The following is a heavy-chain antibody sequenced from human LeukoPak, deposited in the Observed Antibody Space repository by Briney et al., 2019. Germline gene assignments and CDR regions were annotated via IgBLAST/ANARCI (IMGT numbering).Heavy chain of an antibody. J-gene: IGHJ5*02. CDR2: IYTSGST. Sequence: SETLSLTCTVSGGSISSYYWSWIRQPAGKGLEWIGRIYTSGSTNYNPSLKSRVTMSVDTSKNQFSLKLSSVTAADTAVYYCARWQWLVPGGNWFDPWGQGTLVTVSS. D-gene: IGHD6-19*01. V-gene: IGHV4-4*07. CDR1: GGSISSYY. CDR3: ARWQWLVPGGNWFDP.